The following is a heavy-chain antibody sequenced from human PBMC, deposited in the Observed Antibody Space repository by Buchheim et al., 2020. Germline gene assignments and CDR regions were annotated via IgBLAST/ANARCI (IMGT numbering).Heavy chain of an antibody. V-gene: IGHV1-69*01. Sequence: QVQLVQSGAEVKKPGSSVKVSCKASGGSFSSYVISWVRQAPGQGLEWMGGITPMFGTGNYAQKFQGRVTITADESTSTAYMELSSLRSEDTAVYYCARGLEMAPNYYFDYWGQGTL. CDR3: ARGLEMAPNYYFDY. CDR1: GGSFSSYV. CDR2: ITPMFGTG. J-gene: IGHJ4*02. D-gene: IGHD5-24*01.